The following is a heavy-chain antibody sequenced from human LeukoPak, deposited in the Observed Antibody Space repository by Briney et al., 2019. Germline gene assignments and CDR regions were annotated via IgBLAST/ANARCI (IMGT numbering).Heavy chain of an antibody. CDR2: VYHSGST. J-gene: IGHJ4*02. CDR1: GYSISSAYY. V-gene: IGHV4-38-2*01. Sequence: PSETLSLTCAVSGYSISSAYYWGWIRQPPGKGLEWIGSVYHSGSTYYKPSLKSRVTISVDTSKNHFSLRLSSVTAADTAVYYCAGRLTMTRGSDYWGQGTLVTVSS. CDR3: AGRLTMTRGSDY. D-gene: IGHD4-17*01.